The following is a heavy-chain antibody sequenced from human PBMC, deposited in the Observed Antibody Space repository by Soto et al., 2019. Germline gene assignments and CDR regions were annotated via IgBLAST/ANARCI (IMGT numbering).Heavy chain of an antibody. CDR2: IYHNGAT. CDR3: ARFTIPGGFDS. D-gene: IGHD2-21*01. CDR1: GGSISSAGYS. J-gene: IGHJ5*01. V-gene: IGHV4-30-2*01. Sequence: SETLSLTCAVSGGSISSAGYSWNWIRQPPGKGLEWIGYIYHNGATCYNPSLKSRLTMSVDRSKNQFSLKLSSVNAADTAVYYCARFTIPGGFDSWGQGILVTVSS.